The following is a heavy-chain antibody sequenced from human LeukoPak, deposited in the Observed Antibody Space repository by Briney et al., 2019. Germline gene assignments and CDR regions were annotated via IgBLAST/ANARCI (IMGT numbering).Heavy chain of an antibody. CDR1: GGSISGTNW. Sequence: SGTLSLTCGVSGGSISGTNWWSWVRQPPGQGLEWIGEISLRGLTNYNPSLRSRLTMSLDESKNQVSLNLTSVTAADTAVYYCAKYSANWYLDYWGQGARVTVSS. D-gene: IGHD6-6*01. CDR3: AKYSANWYLDY. J-gene: IGHJ4*02. CDR2: ISLRGLT. V-gene: IGHV4-4*02.